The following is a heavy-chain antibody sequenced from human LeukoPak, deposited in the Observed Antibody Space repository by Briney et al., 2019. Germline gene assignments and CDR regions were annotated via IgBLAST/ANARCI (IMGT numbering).Heavy chain of an antibody. V-gene: IGHV4-61*02. CDR2: IYTSGST. CDR1: GGSISSGSYY. CDR3: ARDDYGMDV. Sequence: SQTLSLTCTVSGGSISSGSYYWSWLRQPAGKGLEWIGRIYTSGSTNYNLSLKSRVTISVDTSKNQFSLKLSSVTAADTAVYYCARDDYGMDVWGQGTTVTVSS. J-gene: IGHJ6*02.